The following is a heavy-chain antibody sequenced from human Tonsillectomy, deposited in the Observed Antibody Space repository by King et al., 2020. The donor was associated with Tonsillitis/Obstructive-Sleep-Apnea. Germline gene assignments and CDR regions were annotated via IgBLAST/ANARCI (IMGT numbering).Heavy chain of an antibody. D-gene: IGHD6-6*01. Sequence: QLVQSGAEVKKPGASVKVSCKASGYTFTNYFMHWVRQAPGQGPEWMGIINPSGGSTNYAQKFQGRVTMTRDTSTSTVYMELSSLRSDDTAVYYCARRAPLGITARPLGDFYMDVWGKGTTVTVSS. J-gene: IGHJ6*03. CDR3: ARRAPLGITARPLGDFYMDV. CDR1: GYTFTNYF. V-gene: IGHV1-46*01. CDR2: INPSGGST.